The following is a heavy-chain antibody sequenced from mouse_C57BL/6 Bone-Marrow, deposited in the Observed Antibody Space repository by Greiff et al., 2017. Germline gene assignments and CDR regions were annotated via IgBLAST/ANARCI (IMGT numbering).Heavy chain of an antibody. D-gene: IGHD1-1*01. CDR3: AAGSSLAWFAY. CDR2: IYPRSGNT. CDR1: GYTFTSYG. Sequence: VQLVESGAELARPGASVKLSCKASGYTFTSYGISWVKQRTGQGLEWIGEIYPRSGNTYYNEKFKGKATLTADKSSSTAYMELRSLTSEDSAVYFCAAGSSLAWFAYWGQGTLVTVSA. V-gene: IGHV1-81*01. J-gene: IGHJ3*01.